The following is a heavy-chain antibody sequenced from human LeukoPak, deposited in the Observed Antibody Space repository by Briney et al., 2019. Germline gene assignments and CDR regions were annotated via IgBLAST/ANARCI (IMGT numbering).Heavy chain of an antibody. Sequence: GATVTVSCKASGGTFSSYAISWVRQAPGQGLEWMGGIIPIFGTANYAQKFQGRVTITADKSTSTAYMELSSLRSEDTAVYYCAKYHSRGPYNWFDPWGQGTLVTVSS. CDR1: GGTFSSYA. V-gene: IGHV1-69*06. J-gene: IGHJ5*02. CDR2: IIPIFGTA. CDR3: AKYHSRGPYNWFDP. D-gene: IGHD2/OR15-2a*01.